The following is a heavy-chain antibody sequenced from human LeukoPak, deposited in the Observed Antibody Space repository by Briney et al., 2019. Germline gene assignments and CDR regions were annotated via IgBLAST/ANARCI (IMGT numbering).Heavy chain of an antibody. CDR3: ARHQSRYCSSTSCLYGMDV. D-gene: IGHD2-2*01. V-gene: IGHV5-51*01. Sequence: GESLKISCKGSGYSFISYWIGWVRQMPGKGLEWMGIIYPGDSDTRYSPSFQGQVTISADKSISTAYLQWSSLKASDTAMYYCARHQSRYCSSTSCLYGMDVWGKGTTVTVSS. J-gene: IGHJ6*04. CDR2: IYPGDSDT. CDR1: GYSFISYW.